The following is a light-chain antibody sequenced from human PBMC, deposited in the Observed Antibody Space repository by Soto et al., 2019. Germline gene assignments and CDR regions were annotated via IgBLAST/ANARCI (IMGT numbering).Light chain of an antibody. Sequence: QSALTQPASVSGSPGQSLTISCTGTSSDVGGYNYVSWYQHHPGKAPKLMIYDVNNRPSGVSNRFFGSKSGNTASLTISGLQAEDEADYYCSSYTSSSTWVFGGGTKLTVL. CDR2: DVN. CDR1: SSDVGGYNY. J-gene: IGLJ3*02. CDR3: SSYTSSSTWV. V-gene: IGLV2-14*03.